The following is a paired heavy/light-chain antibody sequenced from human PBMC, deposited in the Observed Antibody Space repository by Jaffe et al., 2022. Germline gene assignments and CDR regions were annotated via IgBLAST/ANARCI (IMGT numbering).Light chain of an antibody. J-gene: IGKJ1*01. Sequence: EIVLTQSPGTLSLSPGERATLSCRASQTVTSSYLAWYQQKPGQAPRLLIYGASSRATGIPDRFSGSGSGTDFTLTISRLEPEDFAVYYCQQYGTSRTWTFGQGTKVEIK. CDR2: GAS. V-gene: IGKV3-20*01. CDR3: QQYGTSRTWT. CDR1: QTVTSSY.
Heavy chain of an antibody. CDR3: TRVLSDILTGFYDGVGVFDS. J-gene: IGHJ4*02. D-gene: IGHD3-9*01. CDR2: VRSKPYGGTT. CDR1: GFTFGDYS. Sequence: EVQLVESGGGLVQPGRSLRLSCTTSGFTFGDYSMSWVRQAPGKGLEWVGFVRSKPYGGTTEYAASVKGRFTISRDDSKSIASLQMNSLKTEDTAVYYCTRVLSDILTGFYDGVGVFDSWGQGTLVTVSS. V-gene: IGHV3-49*04.